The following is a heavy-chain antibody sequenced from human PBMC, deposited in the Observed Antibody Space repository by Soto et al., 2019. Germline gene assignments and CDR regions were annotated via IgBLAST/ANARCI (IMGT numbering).Heavy chain of an antibody. D-gene: IGHD4-17*01. CDR3: AREDTVTTYFDY. CDR1: GGTFSSYA. Sequence: QVQLVQSGAEVKKPGSSVKVSCKASGGTFSSYAISWVRQAPGQGLEWMGGNIPIFGTANYAQKFQGRVTITADESTSTAYMELSSLRSEDTSVYYFAREDTVTTYFDYWGQGTLVTVSS. CDR2: NIPIFGTA. V-gene: IGHV1-69*12. J-gene: IGHJ4*02.